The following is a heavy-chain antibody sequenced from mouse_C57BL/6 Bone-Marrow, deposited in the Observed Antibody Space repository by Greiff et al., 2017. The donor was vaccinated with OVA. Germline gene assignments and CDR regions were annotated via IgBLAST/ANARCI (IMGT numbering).Heavy chain of an antibody. J-gene: IGHJ1*03. V-gene: IGHV2-4*01. CDR1: GFSLTSYG. D-gene: IGHD1-1*01. Sequence: QVQLQQSGPGLVQPSQSLSITCTVSGFSLTSYGVHWVRQPPGKGLEWLGVIWSGGSTDYNAAFISRLSISKDNSKSQVFFKMNSLQADEAAIYYCAKTGFITTVVATLDWYFDVWGTGTAVTVSS. CDR2: IWSGGST. CDR3: AKTGFITTVVATLDWYFDV.